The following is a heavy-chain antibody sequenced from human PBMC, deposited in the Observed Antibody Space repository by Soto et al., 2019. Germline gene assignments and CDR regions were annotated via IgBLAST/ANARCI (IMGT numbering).Heavy chain of an antibody. CDR2: INHSGST. V-gene: IGHV4-34*01. Sequence: SETLSLTCAVYGGSFSGYYWSWIRQPPGKGLEWIGEINHSGSTNYNPSLKSRVTISVDTSKNQLSLKLSSVTAADTAVYYCARVPGIAVAGSGDYWGQGTLVTVSS. CDR1: GGSFSGYY. CDR3: ARVPGIAVAGSGDY. D-gene: IGHD6-19*01. J-gene: IGHJ4*02.